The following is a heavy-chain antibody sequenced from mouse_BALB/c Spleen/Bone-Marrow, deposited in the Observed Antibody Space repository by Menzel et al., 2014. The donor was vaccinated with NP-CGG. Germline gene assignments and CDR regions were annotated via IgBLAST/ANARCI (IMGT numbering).Heavy chain of an antibody. V-gene: IGHV6-6*02. D-gene: IGHD4-1*01. J-gene: IGHJ2*01. CDR1: GFTFSNYW. CDR2: IRLKSNNYAT. CDR3: TRNWDYFDY. Sequence: DVKLVESGGGLVQPGGSMKLSCVASGFTFSNYWMNWVRQSPEKGLEWVAEIRLKSNNYATHYAESVKGRFTISRDDSKSSVYLQRNNLRAEDTGIYYCTRNWDYFDYWGQGTTLTVSS.